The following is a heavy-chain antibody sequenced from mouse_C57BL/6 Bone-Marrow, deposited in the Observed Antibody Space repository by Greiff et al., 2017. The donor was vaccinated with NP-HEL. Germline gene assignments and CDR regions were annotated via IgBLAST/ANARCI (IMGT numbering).Heavy chain of an antibody. J-gene: IGHJ1*03. CDR1: GYTFTSYT. CDR3: ARDGYYWYFDV. V-gene: IGHV1-4*01. Sequence: VQLQQSGAELARPGASVKMSCKASGYTFTSYTMHWVKQRPGQGLEWIGYINPSSGYTKYNQKFKDKATLTADKSSSTAYMQLSSLTSEDSAVYYCARDGYYWYFDVWGTGTTVTVSS. D-gene: IGHD2-3*01. CDR2: INPSSGYT.